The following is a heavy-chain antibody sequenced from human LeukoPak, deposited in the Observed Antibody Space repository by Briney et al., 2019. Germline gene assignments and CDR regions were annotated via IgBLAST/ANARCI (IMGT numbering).Heavy chain of an antibody. Sequence: GGSLRLSCAASGFTFSSYSMNWVRQAPGKGLEGISSISSTGKYIYYADSMKGRFTISRDNAKNSLYLQMNSLRAEDTALYYCARDLGELDAPDYWGQGILVTVSS. D-gene: IGHD3-10*01. V-gene: IGHV3-21*01. CDR3: ARDLGELDAPDY. CDR1: GFTFSSYS. J-gene: IGHJ4*02. CDR2: ISSTGKYI.